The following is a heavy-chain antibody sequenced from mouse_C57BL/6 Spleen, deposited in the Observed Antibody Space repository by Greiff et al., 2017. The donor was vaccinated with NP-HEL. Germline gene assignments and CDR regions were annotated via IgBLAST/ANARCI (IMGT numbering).Heavy chain of an antibody. D-gene: IGHD1-1*01. CDR2: ISSGSSTI. CDR3: ARSSVVKSPFAY. J-gene: IGHJ3*01. Sequence: EVHLVESGGGLVKPGGSLKLSCAASGFTFSDYGMHWVRQAPEKGLEWVAYISSGSSTIYYADTVKGRFTISRDNAKNTLFLQMTSLRSEDTAMYYCARSSVVKSPFAYWGQGTLVTVSA. CDR1: GFTFSDYG. V-gene: IGHV5-17*01.